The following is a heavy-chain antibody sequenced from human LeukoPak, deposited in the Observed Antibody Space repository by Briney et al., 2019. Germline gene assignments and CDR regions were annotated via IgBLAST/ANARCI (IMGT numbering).Heavy chain of an antibody. Sequence: GGSLRLSCAASGFTFSSYEMNWVRQAPGKGLEWVSYISSSGSTIYYADSVKGRFTISRDNAKNSLYLQMNSLRAEDTAVYYCARGTHYPHYYMDVWGKGTTVTVSS. CDR3: ARGTHYPHYYMDV. J-gene: IGHJ6*03. CDR2: ISSSGSTI. D-gene: IGHD1-26*01. V-gene: IGHV3-48*03. CDR1: GFTFSSYE.